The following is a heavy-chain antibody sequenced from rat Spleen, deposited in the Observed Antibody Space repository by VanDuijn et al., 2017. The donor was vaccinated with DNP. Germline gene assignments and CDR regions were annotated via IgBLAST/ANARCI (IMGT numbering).Heavy chain of an antibody. CDR2: ISTGSGDT. CDR1: GFTFSNYY. D-gene: IGHD1-1*01. CDR3: ARGGGDGFAY. J-gene: IGHJ3*01. Sequence: EVQLVESGGGLVQPGRSMKLSCAASGFTFSNYYMAWVRQAPTKGLEWVASISTGSGDTYYRDSVKGRFTISRDNTKNTQYLQMDSLRSEDTATYYCARGGGDGFAYWGRGTLVTVSS. V-gene: IGHV5-25*01.